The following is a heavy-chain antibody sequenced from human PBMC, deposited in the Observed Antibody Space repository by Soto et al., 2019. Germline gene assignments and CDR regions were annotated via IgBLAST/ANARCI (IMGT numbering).Heavy chain of an antibody. CDR1: GGDFSPSD. Sequence: QGPLVQSGAEVKMPGASVRGPCASSGGDFSPSDIGWVRQAPGQGLEWMGGIIPVFGAANYAQKFKGRVSIKADESTRTAYLETSSLNTEATGTYYSARVTSSVCAQDAVEFWGPG. D-gene: IGHD3-22*01. CDR2: IIPVFGAA. J-gene: IGHJ3*01. V-gene: IGHV1-69*01. CDR3: ARVTSSVCAQDAVEF.